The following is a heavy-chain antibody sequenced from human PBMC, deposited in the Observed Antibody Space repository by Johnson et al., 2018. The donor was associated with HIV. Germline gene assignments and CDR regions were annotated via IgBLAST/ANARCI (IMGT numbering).Heavy chain of an antibody. CDR3: ARQAPGVTIFGVGGAFDI. V-gene: IGHV3-66*04. CDR1: GFTVSSNY. D-gene: IGHD3-3*01. Sequence: VQLVESGGGVVQPGRSLRLSCAASGFTVSSNYMSWVRQAPGKGLEWVSVIYSGGSTYYADSVKGRFTISRDNSKNTLYLQMNSLRAEDTAVYYCARQAPGVTIFGVGGAFDIWGQGTMVTVSS. J-gene: IGHJ3*02. CDR2: IYSGGST.